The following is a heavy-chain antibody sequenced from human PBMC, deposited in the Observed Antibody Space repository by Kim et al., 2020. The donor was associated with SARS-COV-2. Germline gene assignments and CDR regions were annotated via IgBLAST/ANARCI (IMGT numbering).Heavy chain of an antibody. V-gene: IGHV4-39*01. CDR3: ARQKGLWDFYGMDV. D-gene: IGHD1-26*01. Sequence: SETLSLTCTVSGGSISSSSYYWGWIRQPPGKGLEWIGSIYYSGSTYYNPSLKSRVTISVDTSKNQFSLKLSSVTAADTAVYYCARQKGLWDFYGMDVWGQGTTVTVSS. J-gene: IGHJ6*02. CDR1: GGSISSSSYY. CDR2: IYYSGST.